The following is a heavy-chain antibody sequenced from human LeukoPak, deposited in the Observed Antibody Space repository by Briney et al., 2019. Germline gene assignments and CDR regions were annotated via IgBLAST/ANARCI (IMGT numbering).Heavy chain of an antibody. Sequence: SSETLSLTCTVSGVSITSYCWSWIRQPPGKGLEWIGYICYSGSTDYNPSLKSRVTNSVDTSRNQFSLKLSSVTAADTAVYYCARDLGGHNYGPFDSWGQGTLVTVSS. CDR1: GVSITSYC. V-gene: IGHV4-59*01. J-gene: IGHJ4*02. D-gene: IGHD5-18*01. CDR2: ICYSGST. CDR3: ARDLGGHNYGPFDS.